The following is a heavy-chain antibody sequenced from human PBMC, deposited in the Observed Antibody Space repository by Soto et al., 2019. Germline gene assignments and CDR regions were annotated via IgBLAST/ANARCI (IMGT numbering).Heavy chain of an antibody. Sequence: ASVKVSCKASGYTFTGYAMHWVRQAPGRRLEWMGWINAGNGNTKYSQKFQGRVTITRDTSASTAYMELSSLRSEDTAVYYCARDSSGYYCESTHAFDIWGQGTMVTVSS. CDR3: ARDSSGYYCESTHAFDI. V-gene: IGHV1-3*01. CDR2: INAGNGNT. CDR1: GYTFTGYA. D-gene: IGHD3-22*01. J-gene: IGHJ3*02.